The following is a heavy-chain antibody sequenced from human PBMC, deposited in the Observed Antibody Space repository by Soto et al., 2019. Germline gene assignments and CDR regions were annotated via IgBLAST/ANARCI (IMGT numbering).Heavy chain of an antibody. CDR3: ARGHPPPGTIFGVVILYNWFDP. V-gene: IGHV4-34*01. Sequence: PSETLSLTCAVYGGSFSGYYWSWIRQPPGKGLEWIGEINHSGSTNYNQSLKSRVTISVDTSKNQFSLKLSSVTAADTAVYYCARGHPPPGTIFGVVILYNWFDPWGQGTLVTVSS. J-gene: IGHJ5*02. CDR1: GGSFSGYY. D-gene: IGHD3-3*01. CDR2: INHSGST.